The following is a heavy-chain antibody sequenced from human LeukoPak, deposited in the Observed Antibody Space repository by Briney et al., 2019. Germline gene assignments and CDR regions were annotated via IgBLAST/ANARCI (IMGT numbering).Heavy chain of an antibody. CDR1: GFSVSSDY. CDR3: AKSPNYYDSSGYSDY. J-gene: IGHJ4*02. D-gene: IGHD3-22*01. Sequence: GGSLRLSCVVSGFSVSSDYMSWVRQAPGEGLEWVSVIYSGGSTFYADSVRGRFTISRDNSKNTLYLRMNSLRAEDTAVYYCAKSPNYYDSSGYSDYWGQGTLVTVSS. V-gene: IGHV3-53*01. CDR2: IYSGGST.